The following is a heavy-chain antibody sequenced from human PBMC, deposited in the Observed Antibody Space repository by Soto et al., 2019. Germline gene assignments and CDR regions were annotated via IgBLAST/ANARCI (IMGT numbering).Heavy chain of an antibody. V-gene: IGHV1-69*04. CDR2: IIPVLGLP. J-gene: IGHJ2*01. CDR3: ARDRSGSTSCARGYWYFDL. Sequence: QVQLVQSGAEVKKPESSVKVSCKASGGTFSSCSISWMRQAPGQGLEWIGRIIPVLGLPNYAQKFQGRLTITADKSSSTAYMELRSMRSEDTAVYYCARDRSGSTSCARGYWYFDLWGRGTLVTVSS. CDR1: GGTFSSCS. D-gene: IGHD2-2*01.